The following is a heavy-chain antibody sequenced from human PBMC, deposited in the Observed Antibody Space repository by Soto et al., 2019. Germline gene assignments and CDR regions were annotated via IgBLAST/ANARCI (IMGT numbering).Heavy chain of an antibody. D-gene: IGHD2-15*01. CDR3: ARYCSGGSCYSGSYYFDY. CDR2: IKSKTDGGTT. J-gene: IGHJ4*02. V-gene: IGHV3-15*01. Sequence: PGGSLRLSCAASGFTLSGYAMDWVRQAPGKGLEWVGRIKSKTDGGTTDYAAPVKGRFTISRDDSKNTLYLQMNSLKTEDTAVYYCARYCSGGSCYSGSYYFDYWGQGTLVTVSS. CDR1: GFTLSGYA.